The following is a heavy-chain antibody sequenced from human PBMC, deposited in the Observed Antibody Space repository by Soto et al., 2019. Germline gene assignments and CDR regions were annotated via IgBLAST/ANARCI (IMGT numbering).Heavy chain of an antibody. D-gene: IGHD4-17*01. CDR3: AVDSGGNSFDY. Sequence: SETLSLTCAVSGYSISSGYYWGWIRQPPGKGLEWIGSIYHSGSTYYNPSLKSRVTISVDTSKNQFSLKLSSVTAADTAVYYCAVDSGGNSFDYWGQGTQVTVSS. CDR2: IYHSGST. V-gene: IGHV4-38-2*01. CDR1: GYSISSGYY. J-gene: IGHJ4*02.